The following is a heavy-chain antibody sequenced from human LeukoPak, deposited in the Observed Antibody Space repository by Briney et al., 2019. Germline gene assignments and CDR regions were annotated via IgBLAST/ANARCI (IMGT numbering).Heavy chain of an antibody. CDR1: GGSFSGYY. J-gene: IGHJ4*02. D-gene: IGHD3-3*01. Sequence: SETLSLTCAVYGGSFSGYYWSWIRHPPGKGLEWIGEINHSGSTNYNPSLKSRVTISVDTSKNQFSLKLSSVTAADTAVYYCARGLRFLDGWGQGTVVTVSS. CDR3: ARGLRFLDG. V-gene: IGHV4-34*01. CDR2: INHSGST.